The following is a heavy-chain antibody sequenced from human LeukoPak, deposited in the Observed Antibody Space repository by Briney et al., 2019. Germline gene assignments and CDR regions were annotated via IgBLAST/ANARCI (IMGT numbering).Heavy chain of an antibody. D-gene: IGHD3-10*01. Sequence: PSETLSLTCAVSGGSISSSNWWSWVRQPPGKGLEWIGELYHSGSINYSPSLKSRVTISVAKSKNQFSLKLSSVTAADTAVYYCARDDRFGELSEPYGMDVWGKGTTVTVSS. CDR3: ARDDRFGELSEPYGMDV. CDR2: LYHSGSI. CDR1: GGSISSSNW. V-gene: IGHV4-4*02. J-gene: IGHJ6*04.